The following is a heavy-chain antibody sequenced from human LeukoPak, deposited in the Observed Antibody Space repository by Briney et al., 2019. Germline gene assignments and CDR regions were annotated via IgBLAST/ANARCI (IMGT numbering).Heavy chain of an antibody. CDR3: ARGDGAYNYGYYFDY. CDR2: MYHSGIA. V-gene: IGHV4-59*01. CDR1: GGSISTYY. J-gene: IGHJ4*02. Sequence: SETLSLTCTVSGGSISTYYWGWIRQPPGKRLEYLGYMYHSGIANYNPSLKSRVTISVDTSKNQFSLNLTSVTAADTAMYYCARGDGAYNYGYYFDYSGQGTLVTVSS. D-gene: IGHD5-18*01.